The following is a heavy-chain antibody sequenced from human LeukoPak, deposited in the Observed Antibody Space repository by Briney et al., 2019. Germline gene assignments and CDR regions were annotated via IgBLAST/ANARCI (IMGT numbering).Heavy chain of an antibody. Sequence: SSETLSLACAVYGGSFSAYYWSWIRQPPGKGLEWIGEINHSGTTNYNPSLKSRVTVSVDTSKNQFSLKLSSVTAADTAVYYCARSAYCSSTSCYSNYYYMDVWGKGTTVTISS. CDR2: INHSGTT. D-gene: IGHD2-2*01. CDR1: GGSFSAYY. J-gene: IGHJ6*03. CDR3: ARSAYCSSTSCYSNYYYMDV. V-gene: IGHV4-34*01.